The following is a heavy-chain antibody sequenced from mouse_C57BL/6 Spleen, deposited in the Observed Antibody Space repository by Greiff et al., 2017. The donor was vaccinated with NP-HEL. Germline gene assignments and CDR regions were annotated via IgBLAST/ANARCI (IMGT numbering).Heavy chain of an antibody. CDR2: ISDGGSYT. CDR1: GFTFSSYA. J-gene: IGHJ1*03. CDR3: AREGDDYDRDWYFDV. Sequence: EVMLVESGGGLVKPGGSLKLSCAASGFTFSSYAMSWVRQTPEKRLEWVATISDGGSYTYYPDYVKGRFTISRDNAKNNLYLQMSHLKSEDTAMYYCAREGDDYDRDWYFDVWGTGTTVTVSS. V-gene: IGHV5-4*01. D-gene: IGHD2-4*01.